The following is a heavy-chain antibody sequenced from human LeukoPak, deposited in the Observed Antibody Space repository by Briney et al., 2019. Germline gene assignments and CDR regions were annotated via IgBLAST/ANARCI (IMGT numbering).Heavy chain of an antibody. CDR2: MNPNSGNT. Sequence: GASVKVSCKASGYTFTSYDINWVRQATGQGLEWMGWMNPNSGNTGYAQKFQGRVTMTRNTSISTAYMELSSLRSEDTAVYYCARDPPQNYYDSSGYLDAFDIWGQGTMVTVSS. J-gene: IGHJ3*02. CDR1: GYTFTSYD. D-gene: IGHD3-22*01. V-gene: IGHV1-8*01. CDR3: ARDPPQNYYDSSGYLDAFDI.